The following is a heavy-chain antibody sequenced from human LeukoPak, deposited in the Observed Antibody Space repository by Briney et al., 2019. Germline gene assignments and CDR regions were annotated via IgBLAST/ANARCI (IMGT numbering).Heavy chain of an antibody. CDR2: ISSSSSYT. J-gene: IGHJ4*02. V-gene: IGHV3-11*03. CDR1: GFTLSSYD. CDR3: ASVEMATIVY. Sequence: PGGSLRLSCAASGFTLSSYDMSWARQAPGKGLEWVSYISSSSSYTNYADSVKGRFTISRDNAKNSLYLQMNSLRAEDTAVYYCASVEMATIVYWGQGTLVTVSS. D-gene: IGHD5-24*01.